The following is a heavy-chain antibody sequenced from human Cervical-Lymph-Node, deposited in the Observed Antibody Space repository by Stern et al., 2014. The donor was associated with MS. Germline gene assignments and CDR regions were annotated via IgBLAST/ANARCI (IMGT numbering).Heavy chain of an antibody. CDR2: IWYDGSGK. CDR1: GFDFSDYG. J-gene: IGHJ4*02. V-gene: IGHV3-33*01. Sequence: VQLVESGGGVVQPGTSLRLSCAASGFDFSDYGMNWVRPAPGKGLEWVAIIWYDGSGKYYTDSVKGRFTISRDNSKNTLYLQMNSLRAEDTAGYYCARSHLQPRGACDYWGQGNLVTVSS. D-gene: IGHD3-10*01. CDR3: ARSHLQPRGACDY.